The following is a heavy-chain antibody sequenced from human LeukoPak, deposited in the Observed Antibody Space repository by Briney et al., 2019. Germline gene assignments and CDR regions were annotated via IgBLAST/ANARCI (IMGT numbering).Heavy chain of an antibody. CDR2: MNPNSGNT. V-gene: IGHV1-8*01. Sequence: ASVKVSCKASGYTFTSYDINWVRQATGQGLEWMGWMNPNSGNTGYAQKFQGRVTMTRNTSISTAYMELSSLRSEDTAVYYCARVGTTVTTEDYYYYYYMDAWGQGTTVTVSS. J-gene: IGHJ6*03. CDR3: ARVGTTVTTEDYYYYYYMDA. CDR1: GYTFTSYD. D-gene: IGHD4-11*01.